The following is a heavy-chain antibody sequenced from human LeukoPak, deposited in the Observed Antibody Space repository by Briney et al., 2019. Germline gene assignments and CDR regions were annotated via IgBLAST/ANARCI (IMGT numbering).Heavy chain of an antibody. Sequence: ASVKVSCKASGDTFTRYGISWVRQAPGQGLEWMGWISTHNGHTKYAQKLQGRVTMTTDTSTTTAYMELRSLTSDDTAVYYCARVARTTGTTDFDYWGQGTLVTVSS. V-gene: IGHV1-18*04. CDR2: ISTHNGHT. D-gene: IGHD1-1*01. CDR1: GDTFTRYG. J-gene: IGHJ4*02. CDR3: ARVARTTGTTDFDY.